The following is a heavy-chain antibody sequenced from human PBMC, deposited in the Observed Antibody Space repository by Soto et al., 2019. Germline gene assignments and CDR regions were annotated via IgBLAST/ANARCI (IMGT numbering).Heavy chain of an antibody. V-gene: IGHV4-34*01. D-gene: IGHD3-3*01. CDR3: ARGPRITIFGVVPGLSY. Sequence: PSETLSLTCAVYGGSFSGYYWSWIRQPPGKGLEWIGEINHSGSTNYNPSLKSRVTISVDTSKNQFSLKLSSVTAADTAVYYCARGPRITIFGVVPGLSYRAQGTLVTVSS. J-gene: IGHJ4*02. CDR2: INHSGST. CDR1: GGSFSGYY.